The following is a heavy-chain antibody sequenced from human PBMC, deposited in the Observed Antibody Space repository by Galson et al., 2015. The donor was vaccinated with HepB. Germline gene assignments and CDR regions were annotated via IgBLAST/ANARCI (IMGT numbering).Heavy chain of an antibody. CDR2: IRYDGSNK. Sequence: SLRLSCAASGFTFSSYGMHWVRQAPGKGLEWVAFIRYDGSNKYYADSVKGRFTISRDNSKNTLYLQMNSLGAEDTAVYYCAKDGYSYGFSPYWYFDLWGRGTLVTVSS. CDR1: GFTFSSYG. V-gene: IGHV3-30*02. D-gene: IGHD5-18*01. CDR3: AKDGYSYGFSPYWYFDL. J-gene: IGHJ2*01.